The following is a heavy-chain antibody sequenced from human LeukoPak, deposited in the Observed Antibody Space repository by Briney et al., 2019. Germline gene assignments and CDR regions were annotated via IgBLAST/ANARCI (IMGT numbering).Heavy chain of an antibody. V-gene: IGHV3-15*01. Sequence: PGGSLRLSCAASGFTFSNAWMSWVRQAPGKGLEWVGRIKSKTDGGTTDYAAPVKGRFTISRDDSKNTLYHQMNSLKTEDTAVYYCTTRYDSSGYTDYWGQGTLVTVSS. CDR1: GFTFSNAW. CDR2: IKSKTDGGTT. D-gene: IGHD3-22*01. CDR3: TTRYDSSGYTDY. J-gene: IGHJ4*02.